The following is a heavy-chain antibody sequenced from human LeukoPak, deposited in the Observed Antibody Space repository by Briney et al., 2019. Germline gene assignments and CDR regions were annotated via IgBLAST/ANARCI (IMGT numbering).Heavy chain of an antibody. CDR2: INHNGNVN. Sequence: GGSLRLSCAASGFTFSSYWMNWARQAPGKGLQWVASINHNGNVNYYVDSVKGRFTISRDNAKNSLYLQMSNLRAEDTAVYFCARGGGLDVWGQGATVTVSS. J-gene: IGHJ6*02. V-gene: IGHV3-7*03. CDR3: ARGGGLDV. D-gene: IGHD3-16*01. CDR1: GFTFSSYW.